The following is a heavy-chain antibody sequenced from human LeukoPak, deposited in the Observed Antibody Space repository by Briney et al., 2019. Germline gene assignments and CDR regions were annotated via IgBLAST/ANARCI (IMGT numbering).Heavy chain of an antibody. J-gene: IGHJ6*02. V-gene: IGHV3-48*03. CDR3: ARVSGWYGMDV. Sequence: GGSLRLSCAASGFTFSSYEMNWVRQAPGKGLEWVSYISSSGSTIYYADSVKGRFTISRDNAKNSLYLQMNSLRAEDTAVYYCARVSGWYGMDVWAQGTTVTVSS. CDR2: ISSSGSTI. CDR1: GFTFSSYE. D-gene: IGHD6-19*01.